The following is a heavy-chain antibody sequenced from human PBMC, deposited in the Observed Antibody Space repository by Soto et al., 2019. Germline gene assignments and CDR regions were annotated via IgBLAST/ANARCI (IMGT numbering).Heavy chain of an antibody. V-gene: IGHV1-69*13. D-gene: IGHD3-10*01. CDR2: IIPIFGTA. Sequence: SVKVSCKASGGTFSSYAISWVRQAPGQGLEWMGGIIPIFGTANYAQKFQGRVTITADESTSTAYMELSSLRSEDTAVYYCARGYYYGSGSYYHLAPDAFDIWGQGTMVTVS. CDR3: ARGYYYGSGSYYHLAPDAFDI. CDR1: GGTFSSYA. J-gene: IGHJ3*02.